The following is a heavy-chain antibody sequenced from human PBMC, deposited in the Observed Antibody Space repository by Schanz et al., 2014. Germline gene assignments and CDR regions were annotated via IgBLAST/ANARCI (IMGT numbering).Heavy chain of an antibody. CDR1: GYFFSSYG. D-gene: IGHD4-17*01. J-gene: IGHJ4*02. V-gene: IGHV1-18*01. CDR3: AIVVRSDYLSELDF. CDR2: ISPYNGNT. Sequence: QVQLVQSEAAVKKPGASVKVSCKASGYFFSSYGISWVRQAPGQGLEWMGWISPYNGNTKYAEKLEDRVTMTTDISTSTAYMQLRSLTSDDTAVYYCAIVVRSDYLSELDFWGQGTQVIVSS.